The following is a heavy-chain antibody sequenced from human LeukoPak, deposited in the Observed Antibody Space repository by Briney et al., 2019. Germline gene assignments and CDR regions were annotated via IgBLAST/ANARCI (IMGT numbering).Heavy chain of an antibody. CDR1: GFTFSNYW. V-gene: IGHV3-7*01. CDR2: IKQDGSQK. J-gene: IGHJ4*02. CDR3: ATVAGYFDY. D-gene: IGHD2-21*01. Sequence: GGSLRLSCAASGFTFSNYWMSWVRQAPGKGLEWVANIKQDGSQKYYLESVKGRFTISRDNTKNSLYLHMSSLRADDTAVYFCATVAGYFDYWGQGTLVTVSS.